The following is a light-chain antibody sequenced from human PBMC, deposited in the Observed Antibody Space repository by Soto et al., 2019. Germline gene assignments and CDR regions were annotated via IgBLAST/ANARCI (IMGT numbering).Light chain of an antibody. CDR2: GAS. CDR3: QQYDNWPPWT. V-gene: IGKV3-15*01. J-gene: IGKJ1*01. Sequence: IVMTQSPTTLSVSPGERATLSCRASQSVSTNLAWYQHKPGQAPRLLIYGASSRATGIPARFSGSGSGTEFTLTIISLQSEYFAVYYCQQYDNWPPWTFGQGTKVEIK. CDR1: QSVSTN.